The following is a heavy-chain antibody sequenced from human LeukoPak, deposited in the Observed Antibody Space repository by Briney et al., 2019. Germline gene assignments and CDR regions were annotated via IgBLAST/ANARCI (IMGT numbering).Heavy chain of an antibody. J-gene: IGHJ4*02. Sequence: ASVKVSCKASGYTFTGYYMHWVRQAPGQGLEWMGWINPNSGGTNYAQKFQGRVTITADKSTSTAYMELSSLRSEDTAVYYCARDREMATIPGGDYWGQGTLVTVSS. CDR2: INPNSGGT. CDR3: ARDREMATIPGGDY. V-gene: IGHV1-2*02. CDR1: GYTFTGYY. D-gene: IGHD5-12*01.